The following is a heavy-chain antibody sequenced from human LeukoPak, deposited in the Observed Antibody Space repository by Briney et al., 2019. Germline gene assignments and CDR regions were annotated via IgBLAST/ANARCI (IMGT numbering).Heavy chain of an antibody. CDR1: GFTFSSYG. V-gene: IGHV3-30*02. Sequence: GGSLRLSCAASGFTFSSYGMHWVRQAPGKGLEWVAFIRYDGSNKYYADSVKGRFTISRDNSKNTLYLQMNSLKTEDTAVYYCTTDLSRYYYDSSGIPPHWGQGTLVTVSS. CDR2: IRYDGSNK. J-gene: IGHJ1*01. D-gene: IGHD3-22*01. CDR3: TTDLSRYYYDSSGIPPH.